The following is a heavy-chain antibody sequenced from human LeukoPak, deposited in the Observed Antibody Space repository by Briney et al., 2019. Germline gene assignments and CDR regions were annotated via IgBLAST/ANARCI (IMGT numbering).Heavy chain of an antibody. CDR1: GYTFTGYY. V-gene: IGHV1-2*02. D-gene: IGHD2-2*01. Sequence: GASVKVSCKASGYTFTGYYMHWVRQAPGQGLEWMGWINPNSGGTNFAQKFQGRVTMPRDTSISTAYMELSRLRSDDTAVYYCARAGVVPATTDFDYWGQGTLVTVSS. CDR3: ARAGVVPATTDFDY. J-gene: IGHJ4*02. CDR2: INPNSGGT.